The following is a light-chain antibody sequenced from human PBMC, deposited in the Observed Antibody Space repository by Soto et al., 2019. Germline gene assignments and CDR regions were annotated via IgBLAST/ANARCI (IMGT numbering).Light chain of an antibody. CDR3: QKYNSLPWT. Sequence: DIQMTQSPSTLSASVLYRVTITFRASQSISSWLASYQQKPGKAPKLLIYDASSLESGVPSRFSGSGSGTEFTLTISSLQPDDFATYYCQKYNSLPWTFGQGTKVDI. V-gene: IGKV1-5*01. J-gene: IGKJ1*01. CDR2: DAS. CDR1: QSISSW.